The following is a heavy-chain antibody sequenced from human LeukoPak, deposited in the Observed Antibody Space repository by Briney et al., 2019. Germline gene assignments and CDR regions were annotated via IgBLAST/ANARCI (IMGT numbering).Heavy chain of an antibody. J-gene: IGHJ4*02. V-gene: IGHV1-46*01. CDR3: ARWGETAL. Sequence: ASVKVSCKASGYTFTSYYMHWVRQAPGQGPEWMGVISPSGGSTTYAQKFQGRVTITADKSTSTAYMELSSLRSEDTAVYYCARWGETALWGQGTLVTVSS. CDR2: ISPSGGST. CDR1: GYTFTSYY. D-gene: IGHD2-21*01.